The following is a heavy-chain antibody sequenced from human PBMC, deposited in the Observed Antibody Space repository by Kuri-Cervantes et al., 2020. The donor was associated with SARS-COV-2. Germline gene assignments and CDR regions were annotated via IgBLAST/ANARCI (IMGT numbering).Heavy chain of an antibody. V-gene: IGHV6-1*01. CDR1: GDSVSSNSAA. CDR2: TFYRSKWYN. CDR3: ARDRDLAGGMDV. Sequence: SETLSLTCAISGDSVSSNSAAWNWIRQSPSRGLEWLGRTFYRSKWYNDYAVSVKSRITINPDTSRNQFSLQLNSVTPEDTAVYYCARDRDLAGGMDVWGQGTTVTVSS. D-gene: IGHD6-13*01. J-gene: IGHJ6*02.